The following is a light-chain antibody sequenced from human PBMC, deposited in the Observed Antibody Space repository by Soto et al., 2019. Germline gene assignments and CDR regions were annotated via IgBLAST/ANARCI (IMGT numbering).Light chain of an antibody. J-gene: IGKJ5*01. CDR1: QSVRSH. V-gene: IGKV3-15*01. CDR3: QQSETYPLT. Sequence: IAMRQPPATQSVSPGEAVTLTCRASQSVRSHLAWYQQKPGQPPRLLIYGASTRATGIPARFSGSGSGTEFTLTISSLQPGDFATYYCQQSETYPLTFGQGTRLEI. CDR2: GAS.